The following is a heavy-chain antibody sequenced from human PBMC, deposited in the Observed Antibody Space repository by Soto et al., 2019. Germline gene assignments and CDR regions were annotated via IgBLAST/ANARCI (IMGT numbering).Heavy chain of an antibody. CDR1: GFTFSSYA. D-gene: IGHD6-6*01. V-gene: IGHV3-23*01. CDR2: ISGSGGST. CDR3: AKDGGSSSGYFDY. J-gene: IGHJ4*02. Sequence: LRLSCAASGFTFSSYAMSWVRQAPGKGLEWVSAISGSGGSTYYADSVKGRFTISRDNSKNTLYLQMNSLRAEDTAVYYCAKDGGSSSGYFDYWGQGTLVTVSS.